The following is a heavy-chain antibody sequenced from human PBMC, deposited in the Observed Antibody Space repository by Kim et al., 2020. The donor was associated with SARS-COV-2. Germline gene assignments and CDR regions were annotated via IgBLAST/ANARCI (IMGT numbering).Heavy chain of an antibody. V-gene: IGHV3-30*18. CDR3: AKEGPIVVVTAPNPHFD. Sequence: GGSLRLSCAASGFTFSSYGMHWVRQAPGKGLEWVAVISYDGSNKYYADSVKGRFTISRDNSKNTLYLQMNSLRAEDTAVYYCAKEGPIVVVTAPNPHFD. CDR1: GFTFSSYG. J-gene: IGHJ4*01. CDR2: ISYDGSNK. D-gene: IGHD2-21*02.